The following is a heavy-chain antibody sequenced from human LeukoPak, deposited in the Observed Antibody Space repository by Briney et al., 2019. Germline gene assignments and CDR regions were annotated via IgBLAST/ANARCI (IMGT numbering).Heavy chain of an antibody. D-gene: IGHD3-16*01. CDR1: GYSFPNHW. J-gene: IGHJ5*02. CDR3: ARVGDSFWRFDT. Sequence: GESLKISCKGAGYSFPNHWIGWVRQMPGKGLELGGIIYPSYSDTRYSPSFQGQVTISVGKSIRTIYLQWSSLKASDTAMYYCARVGDSFWRFDTWGQGTLVTVSS. CDR2: IYPSYSDT. V-gene: IGHV5-51*01.